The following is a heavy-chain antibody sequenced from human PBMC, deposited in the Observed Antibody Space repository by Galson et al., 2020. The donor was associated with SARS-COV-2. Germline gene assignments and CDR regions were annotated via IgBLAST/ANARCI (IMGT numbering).Heavy chain of an antibody. D-gene: IGHD3-16*01. CDR3: AKGRADGGFFHYYYYYMDV. CDR1: GFTFDDYA. J-gene: IGHJ6*03. CDR2: ISWNSGSI. Sequence: GGSLRLSCAASGFTFDDYAMHWVRQAPGKGLEWVSGISWNSGSIGYADSVKGRFTISRDNAKNSLYLQMNSLRAEDTALYYCAKGRADGGFFHYYYYYMDVWGKGTTVTVSS. V-gene: IGHV3-9*01.